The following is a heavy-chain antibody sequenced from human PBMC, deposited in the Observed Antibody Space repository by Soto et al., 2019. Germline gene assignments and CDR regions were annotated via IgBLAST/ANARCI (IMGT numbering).Heavy chain of an antibody. CDR3: ATRYSYVHF. CDR1: GYAFTGYY. D-gene: IGHD5-18*01. CDR2: INPNSGDT. J-gene: IGHJ4*02. Sequence: ASVKVSGKSSGYAFTGYYIHWVRQAPGQGLEWMGWINPNSGDTNYAQKFQGRVTMTRDTSFSTAYMELSSLRSDDTAVYYCATRYSYVHFWDQGXLVTVYS. V-gene: IGHV1-2*02.